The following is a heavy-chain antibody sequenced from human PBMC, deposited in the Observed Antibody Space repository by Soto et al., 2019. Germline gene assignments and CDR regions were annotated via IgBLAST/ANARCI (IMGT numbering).Heavy chain of an antibody. CDR1: GFTFGSYA. D-gene: IGHD3-10*01. J-gene: IGHJ6*02. V-gene: IGHV3-23*01. CDR3: AKGRALWFGHHDYCYYGIDV. Sequence: EVQLLESGGGLVQPGGSLRLSCAASGFTFGSYAMSWVRQAPGEGLEWVSSISGNGVTTYYSDSVKGRFTISRDNSKNTLYLQVNSLGDEDTAVYYCAKGRALWFGHHDYCYYGIDVWGQGTTVTVSS. CDR2: ISGNGVTT.